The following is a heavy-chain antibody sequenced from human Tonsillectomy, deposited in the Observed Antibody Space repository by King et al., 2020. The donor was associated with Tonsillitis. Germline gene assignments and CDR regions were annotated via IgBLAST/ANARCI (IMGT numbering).Heavy chain of an antibody. D-gene: IGHD3-9*01. Sequence: VQLVESGGGLVQPGGSLRLSCAASGFTFSSYAMSWVRQAPGKGLEWVSAIGVSGDSTYYADSVKGRFTISRDNSKNTLYLQVNSLRAEDTAVYFCAKDSRTTYYDILTGYYFDYWGQGTLVTVSS. CDR3: AKDSRTTYYDILTGYYFDY. V-gene: IGHV3-23*04. CDR1: GFTFSSYA. CDR2: IGVSGDST. J-gene: IGHJ4*02.